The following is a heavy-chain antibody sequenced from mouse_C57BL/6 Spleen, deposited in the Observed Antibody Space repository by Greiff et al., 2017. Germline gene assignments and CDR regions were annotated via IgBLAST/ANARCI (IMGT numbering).Heavy chain of an antibody. CDR1: GYTFTSYW. J-gene: IGHJ1*03. CDR2: IDPSDSET. D-gene: IGHD1-1*01. CDR3: ARTGYYGSGDV. Sequence: QVQLQQSGAELVRPGSSVKLSCKASGYTFTSYWMHWVKQRPIQGLEWIGNIDPSDSETHYNQKFKDKATLTVDKSSSTAYMQLSSLTSEDSAVYYCARTGYYGSGDVWGTGTTVTVSS. V-gene: IGHV1-52*01.